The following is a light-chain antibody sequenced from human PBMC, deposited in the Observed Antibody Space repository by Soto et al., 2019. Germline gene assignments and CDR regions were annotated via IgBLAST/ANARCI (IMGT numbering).Light chain of an antibody. J-gene: IGKJ2*01. V-gene: IGKV1-39*01. CDR3: QQRHSTPYT. CDR2: AAA. CDR1: QIISSY. Sequence: DIQMTQSPSSLSASVGDRVAISCRASQIISSYLNWYQQKPGKAPKLLIYAAASLQSGVPSRFRGSGSGTDFTLTISSLQPEDFATYYCQQRHSTPYTFGQGTKLEIK.